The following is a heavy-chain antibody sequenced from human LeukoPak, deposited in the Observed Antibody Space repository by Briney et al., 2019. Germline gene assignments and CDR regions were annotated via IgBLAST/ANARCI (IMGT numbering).Heavy chain of an antibody. Sequence: SETLSLTCTVSGGSISSSSYYWGWIRQPPGKGLEWIGSIYYSGSTYYNPSLKSRVTISVDTSKNQFSLKLSSVTAADTAVYYCARGYSSGWSPDSYYYYGMDVWGQGTTVTVSS. V-gene: IGHV4-39*07. J-gene: IGHJ6*02. CDR2: IYYSGST. CDR1: GGSISSSSYY. CDR3: ARGYSSGWSPDSYYYYGMDV. D-gene: IGHD6-19*01.